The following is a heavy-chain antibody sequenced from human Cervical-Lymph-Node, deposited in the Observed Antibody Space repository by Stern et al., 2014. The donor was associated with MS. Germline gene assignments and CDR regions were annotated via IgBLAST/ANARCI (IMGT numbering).Heavy chain of an antibody. J-gene: IGHJ4*02. V-gene: IGHV1-8*01. D-gene: IGHD5-18*01. Sequence: VQLVESGAEVKKPGASVKVSCKASGYTFTSYDINWVRQATGQGLEWMGWMNPNSGNTGYAQKFQGRVTMTRNPSKSTAYMELSSLRSEDTAVYYCARVPHRYSRQHAPMGYWGRGTLVPVSS. CDR1: GYTFTSYD. CDR2: MNPNSGNT. CDR3: ARVPHRYSRQHAPMGY.